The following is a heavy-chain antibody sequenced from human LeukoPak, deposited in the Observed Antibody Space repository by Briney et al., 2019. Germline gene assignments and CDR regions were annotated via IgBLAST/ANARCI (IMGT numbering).Heavy chain of an antibody. Sequence: GGSLRLSCAASGFXVRNYAMSWVRQAPGKGQEWVSIMSDSGGSTYYADSVKGRFTISRDNSKNTLYVQMSSLRADDTAVYYCAKGKRMTTVTTVFDYWGQGTLVTVSS. CDR1: GFXVRNYA. V-gene: IGHV3-23*01. CDR3: AKGKRMTTVTTVFDY. J-gene: IGHJ4*02. CDR2: MSDSGGST. D-gene: IGHD4-17*01.